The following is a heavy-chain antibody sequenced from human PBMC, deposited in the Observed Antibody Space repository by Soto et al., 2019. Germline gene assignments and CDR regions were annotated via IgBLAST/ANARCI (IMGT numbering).Heavy chain of an antibody. Sequence: QVQLVESGGGVVQPGMSLRLSCAASGVTFTNYAMHWVRQAPGKGLEWVADISYHGTEKGYADSVKGGVTISRENSKNTLDVQMSSRRPEDTAVYYCAKDSGGVDTGNDGRAVWGQGTTVIVSS. CDR3: AKDSGGVDTGNDGRAV. CDR1: GVTFTNYA. CDR2: ISYHGTEK. V-gene: IGHV3-30*18. D-gene: IGHD2-15*01. J-gene: IGHJ6*02.